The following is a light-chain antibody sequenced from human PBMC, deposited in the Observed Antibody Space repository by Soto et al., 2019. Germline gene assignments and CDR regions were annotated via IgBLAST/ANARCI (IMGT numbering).Light chain of an antibody. CDR1: QSLLHSSGYNY. V-gene: IGKV2-28*01. Sequence: DIVMTQSPLSLPVTPGEPASISCRSSQSLLHSSGYNYVDWYLQKPGQSPHLLIYLGSTRASGVPDRFSRSGSGTDFTLKISRVEAEDVGVYYCMQALQSPLYTFGQGTKLELK. CDR2: LGS. CDR3: MQALQSPLYT. J-gene: IGKJ2*01.